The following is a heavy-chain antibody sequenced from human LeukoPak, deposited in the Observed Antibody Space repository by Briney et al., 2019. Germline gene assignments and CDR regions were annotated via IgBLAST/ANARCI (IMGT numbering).Heavy chain of an antibody. CDR3: ARVRDYDYATRYYFDY. Sequence: ETLSLTCTVSGGSISTYYWSWVRQAPGKGLEWVSVIYSGGSTYYADSVKGRFTISRDNSKNTLYLQMNSLRAEDTAVYYCARVRDYDYATRYYFDYWGQGTLVTVSS. CDR2: IYSGGST. V-gene: IGHV3-53*01. D-gene: IGHD4-17*01. J-gene: IGHJ4*02. CDR1: GGSISTYY.